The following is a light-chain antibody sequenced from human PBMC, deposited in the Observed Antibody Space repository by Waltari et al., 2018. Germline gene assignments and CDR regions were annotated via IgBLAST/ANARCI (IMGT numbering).Light chain of an antibody. Sequence: EIVLTQSPGTLSLSPGERATLSCRASQSVSSSYLAWYQQKPGQAPRLLIYGASSRATGIPDRFSGSVSGTDFTLTISRLEPEDFAVYYCQQYGSSPRGTFGQGTKLEIK. CDR2: GAS. V-gene: IGKV3-20*01. CDR3: QQYGSSPRGT. CDR1: QSVSSSY. J-gene: IGKJ2*02.